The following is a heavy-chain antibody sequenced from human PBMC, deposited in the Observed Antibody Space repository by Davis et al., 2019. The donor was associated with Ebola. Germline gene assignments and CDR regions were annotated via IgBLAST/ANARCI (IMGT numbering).Heavy chain of an antibody. J-gene: IGHJ3*02. Sequence: AASVEVSCKTSGYRFTDNNIHWVRQAPGQGLEWMGIIHPRAAGLTTYAQKFQGRLTMTIDTSTTTVYMQLSSLRSEDTAVYYCARDREGDWTFDIWGQGTVVTVSS. CDR2: IHPRAAGLT. V-gene: IGHV1-46*01. CDR3: ARDREGDWTFDI. CDR1: GYRFTDNN. D-gene: IGHD2-21*02.